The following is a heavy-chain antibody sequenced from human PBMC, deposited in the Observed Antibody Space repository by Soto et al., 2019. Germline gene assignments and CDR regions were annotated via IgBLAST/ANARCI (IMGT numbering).Heavy chain of an antibody. CDR2: INRGEST. CDR1: GFTATNYY. V-gene: IGHV3-66*01. CDR3: ARVVVYSNAWSRTPRNNYYMDV. Sequence: EVQLVESGGGLVQPGGSLRLSCAASGFTATNYYMTWVRQAPGKGLEWVSMINRGESTNYADSVKGRFTISRDNSKNTLYLQMSSLGAEDTAIYYCARVVVYSNAWSRTPRNNYYMDVWGKGTTVTVSS. J-gene: IGHJ6*03. D-gene: IGHD4-4*01.